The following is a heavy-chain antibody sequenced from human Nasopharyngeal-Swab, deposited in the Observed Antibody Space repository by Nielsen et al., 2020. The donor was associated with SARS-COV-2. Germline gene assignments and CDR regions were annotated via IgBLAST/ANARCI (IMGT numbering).Heavy chain of an antibody. CDR3: ALAVYDYIGY. CDR2: ISYDGSNK. Sequence: GGSLRLSCAASGFTFSSYGMHWVRQAPGKGLEWVAVISYDGSNKYYADSVKGRFTISRDNSKNTLYLQMNSLRAEDTAVYYCALAVYDYIGYWGQGTLVTVSS. J-gene: IGHJ4*02. V-gene: IGHV3-30*03. D-gene: IGHD5/OR15-5a*01. CDR1: GFTFSSYG.